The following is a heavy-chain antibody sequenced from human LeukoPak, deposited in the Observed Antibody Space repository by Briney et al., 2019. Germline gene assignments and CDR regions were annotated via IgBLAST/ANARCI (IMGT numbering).Heavy chain of an antibody. J-gene: IGHJ4*02. V-gene: IGHV3-9*03. CDR1: GFTFDDYA. D-gene: IGHD2-2*01. CDR2: ISWNSDTI. CDR3: TREYCSSARCYGFLDY. Sequence: GGSLRLSCAASGFTFDDYAMHWVRQAPGEGLEWVSGISWNSDTIGYVDSVKGRFTISRDNARNSLYLQMNSLRPEDMALYYCTREYCSSARCYGFLDYWGQGTLVTVSS.